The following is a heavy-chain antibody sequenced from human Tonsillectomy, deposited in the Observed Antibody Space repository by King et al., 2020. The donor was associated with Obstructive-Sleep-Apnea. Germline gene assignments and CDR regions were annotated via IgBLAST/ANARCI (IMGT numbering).Heavy chain of an antibody. Sequence: VQLVESGGGVVQSGGSLRLSCAASAFTFSSYGMHWVRQAPGKGLEWVAFFRYDGSNKYYAEAVKGRFTISRDNSKHTLYLQMNSLRVEDTAVYYCAKVRQWLTDAFDVWGQGTKVTVSS. D-gene: IGHD6-19*01. CDR2: FRYDGSNK. J-gene: IGHJ3*01. CDR3: AKVRQWLTDAFDV. V-gene: IGHV3-30*02. CDR1: AFTFSSYG.